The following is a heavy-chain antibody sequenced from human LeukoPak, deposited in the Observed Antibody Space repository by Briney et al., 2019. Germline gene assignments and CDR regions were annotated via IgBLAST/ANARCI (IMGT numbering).Heavy chain of an antibody. Sequence: PGGSLRLSCAPSGFTFSDYHMYWIRQAPGKGLEWVSYISPGGDTIYFADSVKGRFTISRDNAKNSLYLQMNSLTAEDTAVYYCASGRDIAVAGPGGYFDYWGQGTLVTVSS. J-gene: IGHJ4*02. CDR2: ISPGGDTI. CDR3: ASGRDIAVAGPGGYFDY. D-gene: IGHD6-19*01. CDR1: GFTFSDYH. V-gene: IGHV3-11*01.